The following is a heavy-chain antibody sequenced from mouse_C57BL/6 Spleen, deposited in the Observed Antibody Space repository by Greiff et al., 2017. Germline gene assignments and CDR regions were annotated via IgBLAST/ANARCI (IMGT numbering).Heavy chain of an antibody. J-gene: IGHJ1*03. CDR1: GFTFSSYG. Sequence: EVKLMESGGDLVKPGGSLKLSCAASGFTFSSYGMSWVRQTPDKRLEWVATISSGGSYTYYPDIVKGRFTISRDNAKNTLYLQMSSLKSEDTAMYYCARQTTVVANWYFDVWGTGTTVTVSS. D-gene: IGHD1-1*01. CDR3: ARQTTVVANWYFDV. V-gene: IGHV5-6*01. CDR2: ISSGGSYT.